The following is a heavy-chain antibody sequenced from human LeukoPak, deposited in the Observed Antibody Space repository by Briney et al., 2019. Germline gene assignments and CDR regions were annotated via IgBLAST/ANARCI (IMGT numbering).Heavy chain of an antibody. J-gene: IGHJ4*02. CDR3: ASQDASIYSESSTSPTYSD. CDR2: IIPIFDSA. CDR1: GGTFTNYA. Sequence: GASVKVSCKASGGTFTNYAFNWVRQAPGQGLEWMGRIIPIFDSAHYAQRFQGRITITTDESSTTAYMTLSSLTSDDTAVYYCASQDASIYSESSTSPTYSDWGQGTLLTVSS. D-gene: IGHD3-22*01. V-gene: IGHV1-69*05.